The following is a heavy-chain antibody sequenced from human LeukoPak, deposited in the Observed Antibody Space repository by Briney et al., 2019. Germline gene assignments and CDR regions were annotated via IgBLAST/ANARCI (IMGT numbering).Heavy chain of an antibody. CDR2: IFPGDSDT. CDR1: GYSFTSYW. J-gene: IGHJ4*02. Sequence: GESLKISCKGSGYSFTSYWISWVRQMPGKGLEWMGIIFPGDSDTGYSPSFQGQVTISADKSISTAYLQWGSLKASDTAMYYCARRLTYDSRTYYCLDYWGQGTLVTVSS. CDR3: ARRLTYDSRTYYCLDY. V-gene: IGHV5-51*01. D-gene: IGHD3-22*01.